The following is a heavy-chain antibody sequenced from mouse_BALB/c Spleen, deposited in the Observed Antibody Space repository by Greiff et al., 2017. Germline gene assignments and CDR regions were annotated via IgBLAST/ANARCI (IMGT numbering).Heavy chain of an antibody. V-gene: IGHV5-6-3*01. Sequence: EVKLVESGGGLVQPGGSLKLSCAASGFTFSSYGMSWVRQTPDKRLELVATINSNGGSTYYPDSVKGRFTISRDNAKNTLYLQMSSLKSEDTAMYYCAREDYRYDWFAYWGQGTLVTVSA. CDR2: INSNGGST. CDR3: AREDYRYDWFAY. J-gene: IGHJ3*01. D-gene: IGHD2-14*01. CDR1: GFTFSSYG.